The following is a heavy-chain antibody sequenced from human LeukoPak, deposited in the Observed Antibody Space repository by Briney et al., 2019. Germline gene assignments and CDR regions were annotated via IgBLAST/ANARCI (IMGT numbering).Heavy chain of an antibody. D-gene: IGHD1-1*01. Sequence: GRSLRLSCAASGFTFSSYGMHWVRQAPGKGLGWVAVISYDGSNKYYADSVKGRFTISRDNSKNTLYLQMNSLRAEDMAVYYCVKRWTGTTIGQQDYWGQGTLVTVSS. CDR2: ISYDGSNK. V-gene: IGHV3-30*18. CDR3: VKRWTGTTIGQQDY. CDR1: GFTFSSYG. J-gene: IGHJ4*02.